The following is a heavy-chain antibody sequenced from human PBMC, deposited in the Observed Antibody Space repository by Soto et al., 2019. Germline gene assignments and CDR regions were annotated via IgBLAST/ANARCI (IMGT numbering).Heavy chain of an antibody. Sequence: QAQLVESGGGLVKPGGSLRLSCAASRFTFSDYYMSWVRQAPGKGLEWLSYISQTSTYTAYADSVRGRFTISRDNAKNSLYLQMNSLRVEDTAVYYCTTADRGKTGTRIWGQGTLVTVSS. CDR3: TTADRGKTGTRI. V-gene: IGHV3-11*06. J-gene: IGHJ4*02. D-gene: IGHD1-1*01. CDR2: ISQTSTYT. CDR1: RFTFSDYY.